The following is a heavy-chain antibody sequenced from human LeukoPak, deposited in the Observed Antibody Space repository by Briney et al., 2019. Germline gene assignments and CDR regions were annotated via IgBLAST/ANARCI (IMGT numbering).Heavy chain of an antibody. V-gene: IGHV4-59*02. CDR3: ARDFVWGTYKGRSFDY. CDR1: GGSVSDYY. D-gene: IGHD3-16*01. Sequence: PSETLSLTCTVSGGSVSDYYWSWLRTPPGKGLEWIGSINYSGTANYNASLKSRLSTSVDTSKNEFSLRLSSVTAADTAVYYCARDFVWGTYKGRSFDYWGQGTLVTVSS. CDR2: INYSGTA. J-gene: IGHJ4*02.